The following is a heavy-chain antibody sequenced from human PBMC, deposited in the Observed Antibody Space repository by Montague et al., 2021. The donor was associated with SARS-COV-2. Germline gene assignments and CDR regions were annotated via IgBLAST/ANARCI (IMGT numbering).Heavy chain of an antibody. CDR1: GFTFSSYG. Sequence: SLRSCAASGFTFSSYGMHWVRQAPGKGLEWVAVISYDGSNKYYADSVKGRFTISRDNSKNTLYLQMNSLRAEDAAVYYCARDPGDYEGYYYGMDAWGQGTTVTVSS. CDR3: ARDPGDYEGYYYGMDA. J-gene: IGHJ6*02. V-gene: IGHV3-33*05. CDR2: ISYDGSNK. D-gene: IGHD4-17*01.